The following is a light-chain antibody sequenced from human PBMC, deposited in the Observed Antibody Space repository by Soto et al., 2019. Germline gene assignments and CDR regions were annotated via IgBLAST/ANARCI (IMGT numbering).Light chain of an antibody. J-gene: IGKJ1*01. V-gene: IGKV3-20*01. CDR1: QSVSSSY. Sequence: EIELTQSPGTLSLSPGERATLSCRASQSVSSSYLAWYQKKPGQAPRLLIYGASSRATGIPDRFSGSGSGTDFTLTSSRLEPEDVAVYYCQQYGSSPRTFGQGTKVEIK. CDR3: QQYGSSPRT. CDR2: GAS.